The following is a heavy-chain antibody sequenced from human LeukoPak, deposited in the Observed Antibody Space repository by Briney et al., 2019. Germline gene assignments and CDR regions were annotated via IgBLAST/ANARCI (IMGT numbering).Heavy chain of an antibody. J-gene: IGHJ4*02. V-gene: IGHV4-59*08. CDR1: GGSISSYY. CDR2: IFYSGSP. CDR3: ARVGHLAAAGTYDY. Sequence: SETLSLTCTVSGGSISSYYWSWIRQPPGKGLEWIGNIFYSGSPNYNPSLKSRVTISFDTSRYQFSLKLSSVTAADTAVYYCARVGHLAAAGTYDYWGQGTLVTVSS. D-gene: IGHD6-13*01.